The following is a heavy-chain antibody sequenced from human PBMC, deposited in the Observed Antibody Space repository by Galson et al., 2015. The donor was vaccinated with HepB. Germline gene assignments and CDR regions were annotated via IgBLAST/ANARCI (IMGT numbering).Heavy chain of an antibody. Sequence: SVKVSCKASGYTFTSYGISWVRQAPGQGLEWMGWISAYNGNTNYAQKLQGRVTMTTDTSTSTAYMELRSLRSDDTAVYYCARSALSSYYDSSGYYYHDAFDIWGQGTMVTVSS. V-gene: IGHV1-18*04. D-gene: IGHD3-22*01. CDR3: ARSALSSYYDSSGYYYHDAFDI. CDR1: GYTFTSYG. CDR2: ISAYNGNT. J-gene: IGHJ3*02.